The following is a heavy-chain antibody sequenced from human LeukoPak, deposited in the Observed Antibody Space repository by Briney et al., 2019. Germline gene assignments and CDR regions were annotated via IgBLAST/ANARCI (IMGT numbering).Heavy chain of an antibody. J-gene: IGHJ3*02. CDR3: ARSPYYYDSSGYSYDAFDI. CDR2: INHSGGT. Sequence: SETLSLTCAVYGGSFSGYYWSWIRQPPGKGLEWIGEINHSGGTNYNPSLKSRVTISVDTSKNQFSLKLSSVTAADTAVYYCARSPYYYDSSGYSYDAFDIWGQGTMVTVSS. D-gene: IGHD3-22*01. V-gene: IGHV4-34*01. CDR1: GGSFSGYY.